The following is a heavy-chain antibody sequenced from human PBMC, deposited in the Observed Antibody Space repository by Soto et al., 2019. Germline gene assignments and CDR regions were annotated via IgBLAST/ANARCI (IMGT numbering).Heavy chain of an antibody. D-gene: IGHD3-16*01. V-gene: IGHV2-70*13. Sequence: SGPTLVNPTQTLTLTCTLSGFSLTTNGMSVTWIRQPPGKALEWLALIDGNDQKYYNSSLKTRLTLSKDTSKNHVVLTMNNMEPVDAGPYSCARMLKGGILAGTKIASGGQGPLVTVSS. CDR2: IDGNDQK. J-gene: IGHJ4*02. CDR1: GFSLTTNGMS. CDR3: ARMLKGGILAGTKIAS.